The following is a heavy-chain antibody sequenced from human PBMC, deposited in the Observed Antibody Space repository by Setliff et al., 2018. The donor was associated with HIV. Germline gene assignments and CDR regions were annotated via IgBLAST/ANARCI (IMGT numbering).Heavy chain of an antibody. CDR3: ARQTPKSNVDTAVDC. V-gene: IGHV4-59*11. CDR2: IYYSGTT. Sequence: PSETLSLTCTVSGVSITSHYWSWIRQPPGTGLEWIGYIYYSGTTNYNPSLKSRVTISVDMSKNQFSLRLSSVTAADTAVYFCARQTPKSNVDTAVDCWGQGTLVTVSS. D-gene: IGHD5-18*01. CDR1: GVSITSHY. J-gene: IGHJ4*02.